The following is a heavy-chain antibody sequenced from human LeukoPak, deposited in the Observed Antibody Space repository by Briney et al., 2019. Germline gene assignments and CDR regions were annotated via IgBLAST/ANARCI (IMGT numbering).Heavy chain of an antibody. Sequence: SGPTLVEPTQTLTLTCTFSGFSLSTRGVGVGWLRQPPGKALEWLGIIYWDDDKRYSPSLRSRLTISKDTSKNLVVLTMTNMDPVDTATYYCTHTEVARHAFDIWGQGTMVTVSS. V-gene: IGHV2-5*02. CDR3: THTEVARHAFDI. CDR1: GFSLSTRGVG. CDR2: IYWDDDK. J-gene: IGHJ3*02. D-gene: IGHD5-12*01.